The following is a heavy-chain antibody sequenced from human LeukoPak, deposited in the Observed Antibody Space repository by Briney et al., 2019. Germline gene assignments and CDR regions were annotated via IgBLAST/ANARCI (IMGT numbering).Heavy chain of an antibody. V-gene: IGHV4-59*01. D-gene: IGHD2-15*01. CDR2: IYNSGTT. CDR1: GGSFTRYY. J-gene: IGHJ4*02. Sequence: SETLSLTCTVCGGSFTRYYWNWVRQPPGKGLEWVGYIYNSGTTNYNPSLKRRATISADTSKRQVSLRLSSVTAADTAVYYCAGGGYCDISSCSAPLFDWWGQGTPVTVSS. CDR3: AGGGYCDISSCSAPLFDW.